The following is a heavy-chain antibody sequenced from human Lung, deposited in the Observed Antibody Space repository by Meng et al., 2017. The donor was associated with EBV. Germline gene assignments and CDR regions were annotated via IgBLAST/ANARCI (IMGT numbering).Heavy chain of an antibody. Sequence: QMPLVQSGSELKKPGASVRISCKASGYTFTTYGMNWVRQAPGQGLEWMGWINTNTGKPTYAQGLTGRFVFSLDTSVSTAYLQISSLKAEDTAVYYCARDSEAADYWGQGTLVTVSS. D-gene: IGHD6-25*01. CDR3: ARDSEAADY. CDR1: GYTFTTYG. V-gene: IGHV7-4-1*02. CDR2: INTNTGKP. J-gene: IGHJ4*02.